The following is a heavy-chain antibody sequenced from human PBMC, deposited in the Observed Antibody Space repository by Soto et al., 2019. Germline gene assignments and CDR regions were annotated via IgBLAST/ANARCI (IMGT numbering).Heavy chain of an antibody. J-gene: IGHJ4*02. CDR3: ARHTSGWYYFDY. V-gene: IGHV1-69*02. CDR1: GGTFSSYT. CDR2: IIPILGIA. Sequence: QVQLVQSGAEVKKPGSSVKVSCKASGGTFSSYTISWVRQSPGQGLEWMGRIIPILGIANYAQKFQGRVTITADKSTSTAYRELSSLRSEDTAVYYCARHTSGWYYFDYWGQGTLVTVSS. D-gene: IGHD6-19*01.